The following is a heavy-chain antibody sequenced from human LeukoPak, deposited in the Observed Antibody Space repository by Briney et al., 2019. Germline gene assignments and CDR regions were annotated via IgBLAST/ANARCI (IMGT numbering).Heavy chain of an antibody. D-gene: IGHD3-3*01. V-gene: IGHV3-30-3*01. CDR3: ARGGSGYYPAALDY. J-gene: IGHJ4*02. Sequence: GGSLRLSCAASGFTFSSYAMHWVRQAPGKGLEWVAVISYDGSNKYYADSVKGRFTISRDNSKNTLYLQMNSLRAEDTAVYYCARGGSGYYPAALDYWGQGTLVTVSS. CDR1: GFTFSSYA. CDR2: ISYDGSNK.